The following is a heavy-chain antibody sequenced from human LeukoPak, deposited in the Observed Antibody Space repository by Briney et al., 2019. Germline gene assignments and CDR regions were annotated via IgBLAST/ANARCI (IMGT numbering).Heavy chain of an antibody. CDR3: ARDTRSYDTSGYYYFDY. CDR1: GGSFSGYY. D-gene: IGHD3-22*01. CDR2: IKHTGDT. J-gene: IGHJ4*02. V-gene: IGHV4-34*01. Sequence: KPSETLSLTCAVYGGSFSGYYWSWIRQPPGKGLEWIGEIKHTGDTNNNPSLKSRVTISVDTSRNQFSLKLSSVTAADAAVYYCARDTRSYDTSGYYYFDYWGQGALVTVSS.